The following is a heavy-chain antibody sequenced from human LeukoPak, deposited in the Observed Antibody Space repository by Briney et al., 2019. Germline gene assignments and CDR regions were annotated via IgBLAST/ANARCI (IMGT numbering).Heavy chain of an antibody. CDR2: ISYVGSNK. Sequence: GGSLRLSCAASGFTFSSYGMHWVRQAPGKGLEWVAVISYVGSNKYYADSVKGRFTISRDNSKNTLYLQMNSLRAEDTALYYCAKEGYYYDSSGYNYYYGMDVWGQGTTVTVSS. V-gene: IGHV3-30*18. J-gene: IGHJ6*02. CDR3: AKEGYYYDSSGYNYYYGMDV. CDR1: GFTFSSYG. D-gene: IGHD3-22*01.